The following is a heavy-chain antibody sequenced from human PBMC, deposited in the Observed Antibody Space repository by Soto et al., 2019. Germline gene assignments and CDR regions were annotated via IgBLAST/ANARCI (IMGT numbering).Heavy chain of an antibody. CDR2: IYSGGST. J-gene: IGHJ4*02. Sequence: PGGSLRLSCAASGFTVSSNYVSWVRKEPGKGLEWVSVIYSGGSTYYADSVKGRFTISRDNSKNTLYLQMNSLRAEDTAVYYCARGAYGSGSYYIRRYSHFDYWGQGTLVTVSS. V-gene: IGHV3-53*01. CDR3: ARGAYGSGSYYIRRYSHFDY. D-gene: IGHD3-10*01. CDR1: GFTVSSNY.